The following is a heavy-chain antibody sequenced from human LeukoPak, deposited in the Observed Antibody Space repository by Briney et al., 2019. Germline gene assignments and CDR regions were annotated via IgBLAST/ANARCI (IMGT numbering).Heavy chain of an antibody. Sequence: PGESLRLSCAASGFIFSDYAMSWVRQAPGKGLEWLSGMSKSGDYTHDTESVKGRFTISRDNSKNTLYLQMSSLRAEDTAIYYCAKFNGWELAEYYLDYWGHGTLVTVSS. CDR1: GFIFSDYA. V-gene: IGHV3-23*01. J-gene: IGHJ4*01. CDR2: MSKSGDYT. D-gene: IGHD1-26*01. CDR3: AKFNGWELAEYYLDY.